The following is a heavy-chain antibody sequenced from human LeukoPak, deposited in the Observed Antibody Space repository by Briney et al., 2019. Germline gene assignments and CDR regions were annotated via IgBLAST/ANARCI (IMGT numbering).Heavy chain of an antibody. Sequence: GGSLRLSCTAPGFTSGDYAMSWVRQAPGKGLEWVGFIRSKAYGGTTEYTASVKGRFTISRDDSKSIAYLQMNSLKTEDTAVYYCTREGPNDYGDYLGYYYSGMDVWGQGTTVTVSS. CDR2: IRSKAYGGTT. J-gene: IGHJ6*02. V-gene: IGHV3-49*04. D-gene: IGHD4-17*01. CDR1: GFTSGDYA. CDR3: TREGPNDYGDYLGYYYSGMDV.